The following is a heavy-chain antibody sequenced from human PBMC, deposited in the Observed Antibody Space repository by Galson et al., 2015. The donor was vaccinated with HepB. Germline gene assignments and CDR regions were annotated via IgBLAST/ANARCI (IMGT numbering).Heavy chain of an antibody. V-gene: IGHV4-31*03. CDR3: ARGESYCSGGSCYWPRQDGYNWFDP. D-gene: IGHD2-15*01. J-gene: IGHJ5*02. CDR1: GGSISSGGYY. CDR2: IYYSGST. Sequence: TLSLTCTISGGSISSGGYYWSWIRQHPGKGLEWIGYIYYSGSTYYNPSLKSRVTISVDTSKNQFSLKLSSVTAADTAVYYCARGESYCSGGSCYWPRQDGYNWFDPWGQGTLVTVSS.